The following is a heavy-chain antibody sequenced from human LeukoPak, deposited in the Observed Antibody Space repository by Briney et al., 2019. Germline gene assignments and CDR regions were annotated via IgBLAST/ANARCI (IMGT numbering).Heavy chain of an antibody. J-gene: IGHJ4*02. V-gene: IGHV4-39*01. D-gene: IGHD3-16*01. CDR3: ARRAGGKVDY. CDR2: VFYSGST. Sequence: SETLSLTCTVSGGSISSGSYFWGWIRQPPGRGLEWIGSVFYSGSTYYNPSLKSRVTISVDRSKNQFSLKLSSVTAADTAVYYCARRAGGKVDYWGQGTLVTVSS. CDR1: GGSISSGSYF.